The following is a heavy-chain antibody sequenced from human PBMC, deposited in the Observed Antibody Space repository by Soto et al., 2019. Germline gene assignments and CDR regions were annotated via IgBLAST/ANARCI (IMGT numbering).Heavy chain of an antibody. V-gene: IGHV3-53*02. CDR3: ARDTAAAGVDY. Sequence: EVQLVETGGGLIQPGGSLRLSCAASGFTVSRNYMSWVRQAPGKGLEWVSVIYGGGSTYQADSVKGRFTMSRDNSKNTLYLQMNSLRAEDTAVYYCARDTAAAGVDYWGQGTLVTVSS. D-gene: IGHD6-13*01. CDR2: IYGGGST. CDR1: GFTVSRNY. J-gene: IGHJ4*02.